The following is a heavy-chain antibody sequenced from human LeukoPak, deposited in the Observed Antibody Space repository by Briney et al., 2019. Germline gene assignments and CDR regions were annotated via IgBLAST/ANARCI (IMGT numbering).Heavy chain of an antibody. Sequence: SSETLSLTCTVSGGSISSYYWSWIRQPPGKGLEWIGYIYYSGSTSYNPSLQSRVTISIDTSKNQFSLKLSSVTAADTAVYYCARDNDFWSGYYSFDFWGRGTLVTVSS. CDR2: IYYSGST. CDR3: ARDNDFWSGYYSFDF. V-gene: IGHV4-59*06. J-gene: IGHJ4*02. D-gene: IGHD3-3*01. CDR1: GGSISSYY.